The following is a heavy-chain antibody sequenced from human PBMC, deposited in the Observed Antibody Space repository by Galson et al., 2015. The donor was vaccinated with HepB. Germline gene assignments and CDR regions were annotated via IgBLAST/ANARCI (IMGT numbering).Heavy chain of an antibody. Sequence: SLRLSCAASGFTFSSYGMHWVRQAPGKGLEWVAVIWYDGSNKYYADSVKGRFTISRDNSKNTLYLQMNSLRAEDTAVYYCARATYTVTTPDYWGQGTLVTVSS. J-gene: IGHJ4*02. CDR2: IWYDGSNK. CDR1: GFTFSSYG. CDR3: ARATYTVTTPDY. D-gene: IGHD4-17*01. V-gene: IGHV3-33*01.